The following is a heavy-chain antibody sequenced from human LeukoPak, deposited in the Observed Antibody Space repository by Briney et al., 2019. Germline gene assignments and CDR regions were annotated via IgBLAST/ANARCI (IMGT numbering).Heavy chain of an antibody. D-gene: IGHD2-2*01. CDR2: IYPGDSDT. Sequence: LGESLKISCKGSGYSFTSYWISWVRQMPGKGLEWMGIIYPGDSDTRYSPSFQGQVTISADKSISTAYLQWSSLKASDTAMYYCARPDNYCSSTSCYAGWFDPWGQGTLVTVSS. V-gene: IGHV5-51*01. CDR1: GYSFTSYW. J-gene: IGHJ5*02. CDR3: ARPDNYCSSTSCYAGWFDP.